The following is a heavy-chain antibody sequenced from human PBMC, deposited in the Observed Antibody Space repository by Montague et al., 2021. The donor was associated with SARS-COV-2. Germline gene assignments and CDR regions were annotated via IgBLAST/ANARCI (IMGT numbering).Heavy chain of an antibody. CDR3: ARSVVGGTYRHTRWFDP. CDR1: GDSMRSSY. D-gene: IGHD3-16*02. V-gene: IGHV4-59*13. J-gene: IGHJ5*02. CDR2: TYYSGVA. Sequence: SETLSLTCTVSGDSMRSSYWNWIRQPPGKGLEYIGYTYYSGVANYNPSLRNRVTISLDTSKNQFSLNLRSVTAADTAVYYCARSVVGGTYRHTRWFDPWGQGTLVTVFS.